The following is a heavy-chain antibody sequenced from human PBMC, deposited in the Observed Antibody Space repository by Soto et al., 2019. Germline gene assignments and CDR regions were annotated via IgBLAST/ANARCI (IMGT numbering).Heavy chain of an antibody. CDR3: ARDHYYGSGSYYSLPDYYYYGMDV. V-gene: IGHV6-1*01. CDR1: GDSVSSNSAA. Sequence: SQTLSLTCAISGDSVSSNSAAWNWIRQSPSRGLEWLGRTYYRSKWYNDYAVSVKSRIAINPDTSKNQFSLQLNSVTPEDTAVYYCARDHYYGSGSYYSLPDYYYYGMDVWGQGTTGTVSS. D-gene: IGHD3-10*01. J-gene: IGHJ6*02. CDR2: TYYRSKWYN.